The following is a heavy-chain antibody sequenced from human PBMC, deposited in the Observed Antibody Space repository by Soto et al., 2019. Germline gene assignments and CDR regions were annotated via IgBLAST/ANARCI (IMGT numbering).Heavy chain of an antibody. D-gene: IGHD6-13*01. CDR1: GFSLSTSGMC. J-gene: IGHJ6*02. V-gene: IGHV2-70*01. Sequence: SGPTLVNPTQTLTLTCTFSGFSLSTSGMCVSWIRQPPGKALEWLALIDWDDDKYYSTSLKTRLTISKDTSKNQVVLTMTNMDPVDTATYYCARSVRIAAAGTREDYYYYGMDVWGQGTTVTVSS. CDR3: ARSVRIAAAGTREDYYYYGMDV. CDR2: IDWDDDK.